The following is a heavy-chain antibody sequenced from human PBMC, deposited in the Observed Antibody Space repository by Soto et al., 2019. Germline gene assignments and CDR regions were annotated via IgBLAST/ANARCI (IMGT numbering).Heavy chain of an antibody. V-gene: IGHV4-34*01. D-gene: IGHD3-10*01. J-gene: IGHJ4*02. CDR2: INHSGST. CDR3: ARCRNYYGSGSYSYYDFDY. Sequence: SETLSLTCAVYGGSFSGYYWSWIRQPPGKGLEWIGEINHSGSTNYNPSLKSRVTISVDTSKNQFSLKLSSVTAADTAVYYCARCRNYYGSGSYSYYDFDYWGQGTLVTVSS. CDR1: GGSFSGYY.